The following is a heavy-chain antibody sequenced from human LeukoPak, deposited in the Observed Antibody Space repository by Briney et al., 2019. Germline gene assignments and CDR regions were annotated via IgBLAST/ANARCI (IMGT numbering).Heavy chain of an antibody. CDR2: ISGSGGST. J-gene: IGHJ4*02. Sequence: GGSLRLSCAASGFTFSSYAMSWVRQAPGKGLEWVSAISGSGGSTYYADSVKGRFTISRDNSKNTLYLQMNSLRAEDTALYYCAKDGAHYSATRFFDYWGQGTLVTVSS. CDR3: AKDGAHYSATRFFDY. CDR1: GFTFSSYA. D-gene: IGHD2-15*01. V-gene: IGHV3-23*01.